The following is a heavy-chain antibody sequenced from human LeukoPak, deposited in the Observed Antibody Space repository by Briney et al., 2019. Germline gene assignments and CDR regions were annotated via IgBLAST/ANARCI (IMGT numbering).Heavy chain of an antibody. J-gene: IGHJ6*02. Sequence: GTSLRLSCAASGFTFSSYAMSWVRQAPGKGLEWVSAISGSGGSTYYADSVKGRFTISRDNSKNTLYLQMNSLRAEDTAVYYCAKYGSYRPVYYGMDVWGQGTTVTVSS. CDR2: ISGSGGST. V-gene: IGHV3-23*01. CDR1: GFTFSSYA. D-gene: IGHD1-26*01. CDR3: AKYGSYRPVYYGMDV.